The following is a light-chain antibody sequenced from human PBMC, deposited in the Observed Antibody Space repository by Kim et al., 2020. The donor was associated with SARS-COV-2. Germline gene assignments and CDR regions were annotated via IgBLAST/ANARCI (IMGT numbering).Light chain of an antibody. V-gene: IGKV1-6*01. CDR3: LHDYSYPWA. Sequence: ASVGERVTICCRASQAIRNDLGWYQQRPGKAPRVLISAASILQSGVPSRFSGSGYGTDFTLTISSLQPEDFATYYCLHDYSYPWAFGQGTKVDIK. J-gene: IGKJ1*01. CDR1: QAIRND. CDR2: AAS.